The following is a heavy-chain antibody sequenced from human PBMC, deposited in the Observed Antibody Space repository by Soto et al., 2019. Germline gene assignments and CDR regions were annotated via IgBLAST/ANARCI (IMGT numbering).Heavy chain of an antibody. Sequence: ASVKVSCKASGYTFTGYYMHWVRQAPGQGLEWMGWINPNSGGTNYAQKFQGRVTMTRDTSISTAYMELSRLSSDDTAVYYCASQGKLGYCSGDNCYSKDYLGQGTLVTVSS. CDR2: INPNSGGT. CDR1: GYTFTGYY. CDR3: ASQGKLGYCSGDNCYSKDY. V-gene: IGHV1-2*02. D-gene: IGHD2-15*01. J-gene: IGHJ4*02.